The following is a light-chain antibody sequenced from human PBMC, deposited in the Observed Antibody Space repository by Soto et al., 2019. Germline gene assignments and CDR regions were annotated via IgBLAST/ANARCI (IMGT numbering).Light chain of an antibody. J-gene: IGLJ1*01. CDR1: SSDVGGYND. Sequence: QSALTQPASVSGSPGQSITISCTGTSSDVGGYNDVSCHQQHPGKAPQLMIYEVSNRPSGVSSRFSGYKSGNTASLTISGHQADDDAYYCCSSYTTISTYVLGTGTKLTVL. CDR3: SSYTTISTYV. CDR2: EVS. V-gene: IGLV2-14*01.